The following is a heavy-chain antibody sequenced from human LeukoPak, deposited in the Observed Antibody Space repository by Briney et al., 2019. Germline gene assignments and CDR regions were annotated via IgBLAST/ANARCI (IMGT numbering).Heavy chain of an antibody. Sequence: GGSLRLSCAASRFTFSNAWMSWVRQAPGKGLEWVGRIKSKTDGGTIDYAAPVKGRFTISRDDSKSTLYLQMNGLKSEDTAVYYCTTGSLSYGMDVWGQGTTVTVS. V-gene: IGHV3-15*01. J-gene: IGHJ6*02. CDR3: TTGSLSYGMDV. CDR1: RFTFSNAW. CDR2: IKSKTDGGTI.